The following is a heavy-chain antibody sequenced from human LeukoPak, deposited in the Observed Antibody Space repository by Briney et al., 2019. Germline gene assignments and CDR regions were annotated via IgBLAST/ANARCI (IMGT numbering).Heavy chain of an antibody. J-gene: IGHJ3*02. Sequence: PSETLSLTCSVSGDSISTYHWNWIRQPPGKGLEWIGYIYYSGSTNYNPSLKSRVTISVDTSKNQFSLKLSSVTAADTAVYYCARGFHSYDAFDIWGQGTMVTVSS. CDR1: GDSISTYH. D-gene: IGHD5-18*01. CDR3: ARGFHSYDAFDI. CDR2: IYYSGST. V-gene: IGHV4-59*01.